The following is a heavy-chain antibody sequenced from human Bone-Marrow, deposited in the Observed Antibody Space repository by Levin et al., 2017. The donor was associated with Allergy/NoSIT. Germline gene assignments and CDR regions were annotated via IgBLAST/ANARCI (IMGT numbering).Heavy chain of an antibody. CDR2: MNADGTSA. CDR1: GFPLSKYW. J-gene: IGHJ4*02. Sequence: PGGSLRLSCAASGFPLSKYWMHWVRQAPGKGLVWVSRMNADGTSATYAESVKGRFTVSRDNAKSTLYLQMNSLRVEDTAVYYCARGRNPAGYSYGSYYFDYWGPGTLVTVSS. D-gene: IGHD5-18*01. V-gene: IGHV3-74*03. CDR3: ARGRNPAGYSYGSYYFDY.